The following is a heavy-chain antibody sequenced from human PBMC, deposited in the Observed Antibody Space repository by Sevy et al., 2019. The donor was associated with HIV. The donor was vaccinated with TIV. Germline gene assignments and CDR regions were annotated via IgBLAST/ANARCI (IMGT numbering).Heavy chain of an antibody. J-gene: IGHJ6*02. V-gene: IGHV4-30-2*01. CDR2: IYHSGST. Sequence: SETLSLTCAVSGGSISSGGYSWSWIRQPPGKGLEWIGYIYHSGSTYYNPSLKSRVTISVDRSKNQFSLKLSSVTAADTAVYHCARSRRNTVTTGDYYYGMDVWGQGTTVTVSS. CDR3: ARSRRNTVTTGDYYYGMDV. D-gene: IGHD4-4*01. CDR1: GGSISSGGYS.